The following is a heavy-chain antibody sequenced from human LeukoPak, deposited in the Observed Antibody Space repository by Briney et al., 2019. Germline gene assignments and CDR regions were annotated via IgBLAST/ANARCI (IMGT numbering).Heavy chain of an antibody. CDR2: IYYSGST. CDR3: ARDLGAYAFDI. V-gene: IGHV4-59*01. D-gene: IGHD7-27*01. CDR1: GGSISSYY. Sequence: PSETLSLTCTVSGGSISSYYWSWIRQPPGQGLEWIGYIYYSGSTNYNPSLKSRVTISVDTSKNQFSLKLSSVTAADTAVYYCARDLGAYAFDIWGQGTMVTVSS. J-gene: IGHJ3*02.